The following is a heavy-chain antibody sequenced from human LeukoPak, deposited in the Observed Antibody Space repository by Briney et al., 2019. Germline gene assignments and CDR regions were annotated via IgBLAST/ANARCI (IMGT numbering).Heavy chain of an antibody. CDR1: GFTFSSYA. CDR2: ISGSGGST. J-gene: IGHJ4*02. V-gene: IGHV3-23*01. Sequence: LPGGSLRLSCAASGFTFSSYAMSWVRQAPGKGLEWVSGISGSGGSTYYADSVKGRFTISRDNSKNKLYLQMNSLRAEDTAVYYCAKVGSYYNFYYFDYWGQGTLVSVSS. CDR3: AKVGSYYNFYYFDY. D-gene: IGHD3-10*01.